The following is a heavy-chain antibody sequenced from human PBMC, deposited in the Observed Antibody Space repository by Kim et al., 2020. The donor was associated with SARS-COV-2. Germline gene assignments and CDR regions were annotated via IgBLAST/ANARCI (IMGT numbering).Heavy chain of an antibody. CDR1: GGSFSGYY. CDR3: ARGGDIVVVPAATNYYYYGMDV. D-gene: IGHD2-2*01. Sequence: SETLSLTCAVYGGSFSGYYWSWIRQPPGKGLEWIGEINHSGSTNYNPSLKSRVTIPVDTSKNQFSLKLSSVTAADTAVYYCARGGDIVVVPAATNYYYYGMDVWGQGTTVTVSS. V-gene: IGHV4-34*01. CDR2: INHSGST. J-gene: IGHJ6*02.